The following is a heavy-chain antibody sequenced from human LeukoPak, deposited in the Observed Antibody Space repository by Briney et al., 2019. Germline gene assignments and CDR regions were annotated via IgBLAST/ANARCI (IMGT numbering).Heavy chain of an antibody. D-gene: IGHD5-18*01. CDR2: IYTSGST. V-gene: IGHV4-61*02. Sequence: PSQTLSLTCTVSGGSISSGSYYWSWIRQPAGKGLEWIGRIYTSGSTNYNPSLKSRVTISVDTSKNQFSLKLSSVTAADTAVYYCARSTARPGARTEFAYWGQGTLVTVSS. J-gene: IGHJ4*02. CDR1: GGSISSGSYY. CDR3: ARSTARPGARTEFAY.